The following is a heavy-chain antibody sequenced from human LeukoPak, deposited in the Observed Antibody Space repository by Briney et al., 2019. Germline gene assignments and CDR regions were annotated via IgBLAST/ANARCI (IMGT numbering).Heavy chain of an antibody. CDR3: AKGLDYGEN. D-gene: IGHD4-17*01. Sequence: PSETLSLTCTVSGGSISSSYWSWIRQPPAKGLEWIGSMYYSGFSNYNPSLKSRVSISADTSKNQISLRLSSVTAADTAVYYCAKGLDYGENWGQGTLVTVSS. CDR1: GGSISSSY. CDR2: MYYSGFS. J-gene: IGHJ4*02. V-gene: IGHV4-59*01.